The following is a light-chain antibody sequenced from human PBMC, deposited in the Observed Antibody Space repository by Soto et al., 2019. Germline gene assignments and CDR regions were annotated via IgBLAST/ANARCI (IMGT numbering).Light chain of an antibody. J-gene: IGLJ1*01. CDR1: NSGVVNYEY. CDR3: LSYGTV. V-gene: IGLV2-23*01. Sequence: QSVVSQPASVSGSPGQSITIACTGINSGVVNYEYVSWYQQFPDKAPKLIIYEGRERPSGVSDRFSGSKSDNAASLTISALQTEDEAEYLCLSYGTVFGTGTKVTVL. CDR2: EGR.